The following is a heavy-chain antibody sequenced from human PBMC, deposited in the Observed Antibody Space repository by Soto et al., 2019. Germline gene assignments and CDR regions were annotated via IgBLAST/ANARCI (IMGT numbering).Heavy chain of an antibody. J-gene: IGHJ4*02. CDR2: INHSGST. Sequence: QVQLQQWGAGLLKPSETLSLTCAVYGGSFSGYYWSWIRQPPGKGLEWIGEINHSGSTNYNPSLKSRVTISVDTSKSQFSLKLSSVTAADTAVYYCARGYSSSWYRNGFDYWGQGTLVTVSS. D-gene: IGHD6-13*01. CDR3: ARGYSSSWYRNGFDY. CDR1: GGSFSGYY. V-gene: IGHV4-34*01.